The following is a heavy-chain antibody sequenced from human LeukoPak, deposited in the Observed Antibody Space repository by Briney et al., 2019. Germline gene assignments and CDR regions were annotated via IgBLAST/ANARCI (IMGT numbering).Heavy chain of an antibody. CDR3: ARDNSVRDEAWWFNP. Sequence: NPSETLSLTCTVSGGSISSYYWSWIRQPPGKGLEWIGYIYYSGSTNYNPSLKSRVTISVDTSKNQFSLKLSSVTAEDTAVYYRARDNSVRDEAWWFNPWGQGTLVTVSS. D-gene: IGHD5-24*01. J-gene: IGHJ5*02. CDR2: IYYSGST. CDR1: GGSISSYY. V-gene: IGHV4-59*01.